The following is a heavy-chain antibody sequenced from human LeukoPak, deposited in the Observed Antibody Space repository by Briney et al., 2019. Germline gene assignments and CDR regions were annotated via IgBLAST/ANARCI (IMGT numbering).Heavy chain of an antibody. CDR1: GYSISSGYQ. Sequence: SETLSLTCAVSGYSISSGYQWAWIRQSPGKGLEWIGSIFHSGSAHYNPSLKSRVTISVETSNNQFFLKMYSVTAADTAVYYCARDPRWLTPDCTSTSCYENYFDPWGQGTLVTVSS. J-gene: IGHJ5*02. V-gene: IGHV4-38-2*02. CDR3: ARDPRWLTPDCTSTSCYENYFDP. CDR2: IFHSGSA. D-gene: IGHD2-2*01.